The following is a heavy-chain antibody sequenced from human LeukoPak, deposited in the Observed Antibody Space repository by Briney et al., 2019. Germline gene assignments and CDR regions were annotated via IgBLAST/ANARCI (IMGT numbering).Heavy chain of an antibody. Sequence: PGGSLRLSCAASGFIFSSYGMHWVRQAPGKGLGWVAVIWYDGSNKYYADSVKGRFTISRDNSKNTLYLQMNSLRAEDTAVYYCARGPVGATPPAAYYYYYMDVWGKGTTVTVSS. CDR1: GFIFSSYG. CDR2: IWYDGSNK. CDR3: ARGPVGATPPAAYYYYYMDV. J-gene: IGHJ6*03. D-gene: IGHD1-26*01. V-gene: IGHV3-33*01.